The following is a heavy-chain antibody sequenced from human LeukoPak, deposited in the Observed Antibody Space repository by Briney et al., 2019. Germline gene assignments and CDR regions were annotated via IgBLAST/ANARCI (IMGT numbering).Heavy chain of an antibody. CDR1: GGTFSSYA. V-gene: IGHV1-69*13. J-gene: IGHJ4*02. CDR2: IIPIFGTA. Sequence: SVKVSCKASGGTFSSYAISWVRQAPGQGLEWMGGIIPIFGTANYAQKFQGRVTITADESTGTAYMELSSLRSEDTAVYYCARERRGGSYFTEKRLDHWGQGTLVAVSS. D-gene: IGHD1-26*01. CDR3: ARERRGGSYFTEKRLDH.